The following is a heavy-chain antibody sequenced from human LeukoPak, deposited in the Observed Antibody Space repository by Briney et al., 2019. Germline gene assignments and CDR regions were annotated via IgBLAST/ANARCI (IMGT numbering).Heavy chain of an antibody. CDR2: ISSSCGTI. CDR3: AKLYYYGSGRVPLSDY. CDR1: GFTFSNYE. J-gene: IGHJ4*02. D-gene: IGHD3-10*01. Sequence: GGSLRLSXAASGFTFSNYEMNWVRQAPGQGLEWVSYISSSCGTIYYADSVKGRFTISRDNAKDSLYLQMNSLRAEDTAVYYCAKLYYYGSGRVPLSDYWGQGTLVTVSS. V-gene: IGHV3-48*03.